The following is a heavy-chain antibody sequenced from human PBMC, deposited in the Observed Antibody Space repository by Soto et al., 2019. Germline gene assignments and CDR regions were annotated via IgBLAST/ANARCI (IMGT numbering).Heavy chain of an antibody. D-gene: IGHD3-22*01. Sequence: QITLKESGPTLVKPTQTLTLTCTFSGFSLSTSGVGVGWIRQPPGKALEWLALIYWNYDKRYSPSLKSRHTIPKDTSKHQVFLTMTTMDPLDTATYYCAHRRLIANLFDPWGQGTLVTVSS. CDR2: IYWNYDK. CDR1: GFSLSTSGVG. J-gene: IGHJ5*02. V-gene: IGHV2-5*01. CDR3: AHRRLIANLFDP.